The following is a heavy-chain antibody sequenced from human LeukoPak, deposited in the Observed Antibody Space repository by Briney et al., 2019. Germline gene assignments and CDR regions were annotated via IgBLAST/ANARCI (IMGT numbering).Heavy chain of an antibody. Sequence: SSETLSLTCTVSGGSIDSYYWTWIRQPPGKGLEWIAYIYSASTNYNPSLKSRATITVDKSTNQFSLKLSSVTAADMAVYYCARGRTSGGYPHFDSWGQGIQVTVSS. V-gene: IGHV4-59*01. CDR1: GGSIDSYY. J-gene: IGHJ4*02. CDR3: ARGRTSGGYPHFDS. D-gene: IGHD6-19*01. CDR2: IYSAST.